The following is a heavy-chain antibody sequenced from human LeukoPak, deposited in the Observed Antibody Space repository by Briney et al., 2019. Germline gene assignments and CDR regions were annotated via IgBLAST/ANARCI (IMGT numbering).Heavy chain of an antibody. Sequence: ASVKVSCKASGYTFTSYGISWVRQAPGQGLEWMGWISAYNGNTNYAQKLQGRVTMTTDTSTGTAYMELRSLRSDDTAVYYCARDSYASGGGGVIPYWGQGTLVTVSS. CDR1: GYTFTSYG. D-gene: IGHD3-16*02. CDR2: ISAYNGNT. CDR3: ARDSYASGGGGVIPY. V-gene: IGHV1-18*01. J-gene: IGHJ4*02.